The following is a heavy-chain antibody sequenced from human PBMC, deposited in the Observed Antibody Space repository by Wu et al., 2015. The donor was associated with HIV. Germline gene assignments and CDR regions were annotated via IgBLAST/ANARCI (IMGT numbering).Heavy chain of an antibody. J-gene: IGHJ3*02. V-gene: IGHV1-18*04. Sequence: VQLVQSGHDVKKPGASVKVACKASGFIFTDYGINWVRQAPGQGPEWMGWVSAYNGNTDYAQKFQGRVTLTTDTSTSTAYMELRSLRSDDTAVYYCAFSSGWKHRGLFDIWGRRNEWSIVSS. CDR3: AFSSGWKHRGLFDI. CDR2: VSAYNGNT. D-gene: IGHD6-19*01. CDR1: GFIFTDYG.